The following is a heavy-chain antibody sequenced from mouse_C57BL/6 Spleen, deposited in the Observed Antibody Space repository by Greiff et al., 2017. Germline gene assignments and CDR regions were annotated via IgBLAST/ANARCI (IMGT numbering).Heavy chain of an antibody. D-gene: IGHD4-1*02. CDR3: ASRIQLSWFAY. J-gene: IGHJ3*01. Sequence: QVQLQQPGAELVRPGSSVKLSCKASGYTFTSYWMDWVKQRPGQGLEWIGNIYPSDSETHYNQKFKDKATLTVDKSSSTAYMQLSSLTSEDSAVYYCASRIQLSWFAYWGQGTLVTVSA. CDR1: GYTFTSYW. V-gene: IGHV1-61*01. CDR2: IYPSDSET.